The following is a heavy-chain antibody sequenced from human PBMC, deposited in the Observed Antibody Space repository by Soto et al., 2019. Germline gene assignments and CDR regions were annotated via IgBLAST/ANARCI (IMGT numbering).Heavy chain of an antibody. Sequence: SVKVSCKASGGTFSTHAIIWVRQAPGHGLEWMGGIIPISGTTYYTQKFQGRVTITADEPTRTAFMELSSLKSDDTAVFYCARGYCTGGNCYSGMDVWGQGTMLTVYS. CDR1: GGTFSTHA. V-gene: IGHV1-69*13. CDR3: ARGYCTGGNCYSGMDV. D-gene: IGHD2-8*02. CDR2: IIPISGTT. J-gene: IGHJ6*02.